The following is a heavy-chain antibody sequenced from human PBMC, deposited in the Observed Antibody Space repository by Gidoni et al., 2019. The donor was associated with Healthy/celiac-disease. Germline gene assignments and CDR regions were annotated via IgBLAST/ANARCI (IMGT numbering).Heavy chain of an antibody. Sequence: QMQLGQAGEEGKKPGSSVRVSCKASGGTFSSYAISWVRQAPGQGLEWMGGIIPIFGTANYAQQFQGRVTITADESTSTAYMELSSLRSEDTAVYYCARRGGKVWYFDYWGQGTLVTVSS. CDR2: IIPIFGTA. J-gene: IGHJ4*02. CDR3: ARRGGKVWYFDY. D-gene: IGHD2-15*01. V-gene: IGHV1-69*01. CDR1: GGTFSSYA.